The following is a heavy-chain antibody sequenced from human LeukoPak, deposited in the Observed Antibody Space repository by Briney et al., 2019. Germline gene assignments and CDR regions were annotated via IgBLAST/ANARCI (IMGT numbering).Heavy chain of an antibody. Sequence: GGSLRLSCAASGFTFSDYSMNWVRQAPGKGLEWVSSISRRSSYIYYADSLKGRFTISRDNAKNSLYLQMNSLRAEDTAVYYCVREVQYYSGSGSQNMDVWGKGTTVTVSS. CDR3: VREVQYYSGSGSQNMDV. V-gene: IGHV3-21*01. D-gene: IGHD3-10*01. CDR2: ISRRSSYI. CDR1: GFTFSDYS. J-gene: IGHJ6*03.